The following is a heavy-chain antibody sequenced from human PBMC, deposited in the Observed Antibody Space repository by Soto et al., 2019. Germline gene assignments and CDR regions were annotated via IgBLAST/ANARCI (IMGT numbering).Heavy chain of an antibody. CDR1: GGTFSSYA. D-gene: IGHD7-27*01. J-gene: IGHJ4*02. CDR2: IIPIFGIA. Sequence: ASVKVSCKASGGTFSSYAISWVRQAPGQGLEWMGGIIPIFGIANYAQKFQGRVTITADKSTSTAYMELSSLRSEDTAVYYCARGPNRNWGEVHYYFDYWGQGTLVTVSS. CDR3: ARGPNRNWGEVHYYFDY. V-gene: IGHV1-69*10.